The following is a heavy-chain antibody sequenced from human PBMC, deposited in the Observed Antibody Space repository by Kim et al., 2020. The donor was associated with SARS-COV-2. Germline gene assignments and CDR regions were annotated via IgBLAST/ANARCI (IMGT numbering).Heavy chain of an antibody. V-gene: IGHV3-48*04. Sequence: AIFCPDSVRGRITISTDNARNSLYLHMNSLSAEDTAVYYCARDLGYSFDYWGQGSLVTVSS. CDR3: ARDLGYSFDY. J-gene: IGHJ4*02. CDR2: AI. D-gene: IGHD2-21*01.